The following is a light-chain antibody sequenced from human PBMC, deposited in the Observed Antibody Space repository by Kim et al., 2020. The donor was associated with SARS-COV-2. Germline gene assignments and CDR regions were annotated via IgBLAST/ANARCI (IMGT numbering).Light chain of an antibody. CDR1: SSDVGGYDY. J-gene: IGLJ3*02. Sequence: QSVLTQPASVSGSPGQSITISCAGTSSDVGGYDYVSWYQQHPGKVPKLMIYDVTNRPSGVSNRLSGSKSGNTASLTISGLQAEDEADYYCSSYTSSSSRVFGGGTKLTVL. V-gene: IGLV2-14*03. CDR3: SSYTSSSSRV. CDR2: DVT.